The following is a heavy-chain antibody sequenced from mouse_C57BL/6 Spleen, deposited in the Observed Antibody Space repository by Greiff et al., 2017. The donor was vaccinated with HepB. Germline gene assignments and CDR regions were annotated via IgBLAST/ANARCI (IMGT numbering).Heavy chain of an antibody. CDR3: ARSDYYGNYGAYFDY. CDR1: GYAFTNYL. CDR2: INPGSGGT. D-gene: IGHD2-1*01. J-gene: IGHJ2*01. V-gene: IGHV1-54*01. Sequence: QVQLQQSGAELVRPGTSVKVSCKASGYAFTNYLIEWVKQRPGQGLEWIGVINPGSGGTNYNEKFKGKATLTADKSSSTAYMQLSSLTSEDSAVYFCARSDYYGNYGAYFDYWGQGTTLTVSS.